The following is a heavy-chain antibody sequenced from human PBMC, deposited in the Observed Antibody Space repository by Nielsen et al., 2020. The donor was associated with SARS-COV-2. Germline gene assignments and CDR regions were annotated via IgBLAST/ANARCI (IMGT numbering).Heavy chain of an antibody. Sequence: GGSLRLSCAASGFTFSSYAMHWVHQAPGKGLEWVAVIWYDGGNEYYADSVKGRFTISRDNSKNTLYVQMNSLRAEDTAVYFCAKGSVYMEYFDHWGQGTLVTVSS. CDR3: AKGSVYMEYFDH. D-gene: IGHD5-18*01. J-gene: IGHJ1*01. CDR1: GFTFSSYA. CDR2: IWYDGGNE. V-gene: IGHV3-33*06.